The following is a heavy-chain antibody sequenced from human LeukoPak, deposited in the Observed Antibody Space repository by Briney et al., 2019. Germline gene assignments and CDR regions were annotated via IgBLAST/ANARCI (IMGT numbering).Heavy chain of an antibody. V-gene: IGHV1-69*06. CDR1: GGTFSSYA. J-gene: IGHJ4*02. Sequence: ASVKVSCKASGGTFSSYAISWVRQAPGQGLEWMGGIIPIFGTANYAQKFQGRVTITADKSTSTAYMELSSLRSEDTAVYYCARIGRSGYWADYWGQGTLVTVSS. D-gene: IGHD6-25*01. CDR2: IIPIFGTA. CDR3: ARIGRSGYWADY.